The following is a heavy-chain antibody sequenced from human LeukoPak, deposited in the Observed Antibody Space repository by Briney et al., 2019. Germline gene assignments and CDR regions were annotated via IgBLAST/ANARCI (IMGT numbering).Heavy chain of an antibody. J-gene: IGHJ3*02. D-gene: IGHD5-24*01. Sequence: AGGSLRLSCAASGFTFSSYAMSWVRQAPGKGLEWVSAISGSGGSTYYADSVKGRFTISRDNSKNTLYLQMNSLRAEDTAVYYCAKLGNGWLQLGIGGRAFDIWGQGTMVTVSS. V-gene: IGHV3-23*01. CDR3: AKLGNGWLQLGIGGRAFDI. CDR2: ISGSGGST. CDR1: GFTFSSYA.